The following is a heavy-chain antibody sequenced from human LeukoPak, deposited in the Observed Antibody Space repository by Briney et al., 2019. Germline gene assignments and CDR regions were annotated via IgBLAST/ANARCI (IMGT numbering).Heavy chain of an antibody. J-gene: IGHJ4*02. CDR1: GFAVSSNY. V-gene: IGHV3-53*01. D-gene: IGHD3-10*01. CDR2: IYRDAKT. CDR3: AKVKGWYGEGYFDY. Sequence: GGSLRLSCAASGFAVSSNYMSWARQAPGKGLEWVSVIYRDAKTYYADSVKGRFTISRDISKNTLFLQMTSLRAEDTALYYCAKVKGWYGEGYFDYWGQGTLVTVSS.